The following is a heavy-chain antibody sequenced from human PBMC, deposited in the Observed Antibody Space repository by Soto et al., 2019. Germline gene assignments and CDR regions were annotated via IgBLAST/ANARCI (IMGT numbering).Heavy chain of an antibody. D-gene: IGHD3-16*02. Sequence: SETLSLTCTVSGASFSSGYYWTWIRQHPGKGLEWIGYIYYNGNTFYNPSLKSRLTISLDTSKTQFSLKLSSVTAADAAMYYCARALRSYYFDYWGQGTLVTVSS. CDR1: GASFSSGYY. CDR2: IYYNGNT. V-gene: IGHV4-31*03. CDR3: ARALRSYYFDY. J-gene: IGHJ4*02.